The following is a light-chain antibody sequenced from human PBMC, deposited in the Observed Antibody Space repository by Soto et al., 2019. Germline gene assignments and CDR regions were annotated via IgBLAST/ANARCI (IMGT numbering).Light chain of an antibody. J-gene: IGKJ1*01. CDR1: QTIVTY. CDR2: DAS. V-gene: IGKV1-39*01. CDR3: QQSYNTPLT. Sequence: IEGTHSPSALAACLGDGVTITCLASQTIVTYVNWYRQKSGAAPELLIYDASTLQSGVPSRFRGGASGTDFTLTTSSLQLDDFATYYCQQSYNTPLTFGQGTKVDIK.